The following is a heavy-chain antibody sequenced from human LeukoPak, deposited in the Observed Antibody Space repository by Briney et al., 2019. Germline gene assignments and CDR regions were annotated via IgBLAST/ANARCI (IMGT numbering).Heavy chain of an antibody. V-gene: IGHV3-30*18. J-gene: IGHJ4*02. Sequence: GGSLRLSCAASGFTFSSYGMHWVRQAPGKGLEWVAVISYDGSNKYYADSVKGRFTISRDNSKNTLYLQMSSLRAEDTAVYYCAKDYYYDSSGHGGYWGQGTLVTVSS. CDR3: AKDYYYDSSGHGGY. CDR2: ISYDGSNK. D-gene: IGHD3-22*01. CDR1: GFTFSSYG.